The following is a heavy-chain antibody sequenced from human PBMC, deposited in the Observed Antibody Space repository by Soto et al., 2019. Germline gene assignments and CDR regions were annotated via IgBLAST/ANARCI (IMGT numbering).Heavy chain of an antibody. CDR2: IDPGDSDT. J-gene: IGHJ6*02. CDR3: ARHATIAARQNGMDV. Sequence: GESLKISCKGSGYSFTSYWIGWVRQMPGKGLEWMGRIDPGDSDTSYSPSFQGHVTISADKSISTAYLQWSGLKASDTAMYYCARHATIAARQNGMDVLGQGTTVTGSS. CDR1: GYSFTSYW. D-gene: IGHD6-6*01. V-gene: IGHV5-10-1*01.